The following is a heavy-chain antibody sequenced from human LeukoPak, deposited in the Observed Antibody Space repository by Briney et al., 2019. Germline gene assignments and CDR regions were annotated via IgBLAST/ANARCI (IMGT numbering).Heavy chain of an antibody. CDR3: AREKTTVTPSYSYYYYMDV. D-gene: IGHD4-17*01. Sequence: PSETLSLTCAVYGGSFSGYYWSWVRHAPGKGLEWVSGINWNGGSTGYADSVKGRFTISRDNAKNSLYLQMNSLRAEDTALYYCAREKTTVTPSYSYYYYMDVWGKGTTVTVSS. J-gene: IGHJ6*03. CDR1: GGSFSGYY. CDR2: INWNGGST. V-gene: IGHV3-20*04.